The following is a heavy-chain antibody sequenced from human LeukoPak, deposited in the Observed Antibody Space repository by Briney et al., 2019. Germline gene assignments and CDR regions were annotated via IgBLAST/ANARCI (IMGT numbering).Heavy chain of an antibody. Sequence: GGSLRLSCAASGFTFSSYAMSWVRQAPGKGLEWVSAISGSGGSTYYADSVKGRFTISRDNSKNTLYLQMNGLRAEDTAVYYCAKDGITMVRGVHGAFDIWGQGTMVTVSS. V-gene: IGHV3-23*01. CDR1: GFTFSSYA. D-gene: IGHD3-10*01. CDR3: AKDGITMVRGVHGAFDI. J-gene: IGHJ3*02. CDR2: ISGSGGST.